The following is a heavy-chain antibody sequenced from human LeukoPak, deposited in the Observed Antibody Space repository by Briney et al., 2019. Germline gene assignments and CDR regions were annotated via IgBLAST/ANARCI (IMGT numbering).Heavy chain of an antibody. J-gene: IGHJ4*02. D-gene: IGHD3-22*01. CDR2: ISYDGSNK. V-gene: IGHV3-30*18. CDR3: AKDGSGITMIVVVINYFDY. CDR1: GFTFSSYG. Sequence: GRSLRLSCAASGFTFSSYGMHWVRQAPGKGLEWVAVISYDGSNKYYADSVKGRFTISRDNSKNTLYLQMNSLRAEDTAVYYCAKDGSGITMIVVVINYFDYWGQGTLVTVSS.